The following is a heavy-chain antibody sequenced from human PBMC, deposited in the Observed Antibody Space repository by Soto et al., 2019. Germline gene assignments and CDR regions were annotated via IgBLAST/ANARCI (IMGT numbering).Heavy chain of an antibody. CDR3: ARESADYDFWSGYYRNNWFDP. CDR1: GFTFSSYS. J-gene: IGHJ5*02. V-gene: IGHV3-21*01. D-gene: IGHD3-3*01. CDR2: ISSSSSYI. Sequence: GSLRLSCAASGFTFSSYSMNWVRQAPGKGLEWVSSISSSSSYIYYADSVKGRFTISRDNAKNSLYLQMNSLRAEDTAVYYCARESADYDFWSGYYRNNWFDPWGQGTLVTVSS.